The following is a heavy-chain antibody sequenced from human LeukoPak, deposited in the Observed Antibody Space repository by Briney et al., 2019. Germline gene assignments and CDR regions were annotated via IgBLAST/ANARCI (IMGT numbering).Heavy chain of an antibody. J-gene: IGHJ5*02. Sequence: NTSETLSLTCTVSGGSISSSSYYWGWIRQPPGKGLEWIGSIYYSGSTYYNPSLKSRVTISVDTSKNQFSLKLSSVTAADTAVYYCARSFEEGGSGWGFDPWGQGTLVTVSS. CDR1: GGSISSSSYY. D-gene: IGHD6-19*01. CDR2: IYYSGST. V-gene: IGHV4-39*07. CDR3: ARSFEEGGSGWGFDP.